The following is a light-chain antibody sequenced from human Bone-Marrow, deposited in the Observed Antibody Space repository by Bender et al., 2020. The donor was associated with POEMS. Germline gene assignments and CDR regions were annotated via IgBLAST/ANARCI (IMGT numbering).Light chain of an antibody. CDR1: NSDVGTYNY. Sequence: QSALTQPRSVSASPEQSINISCTGTNSDVGTYNYVSWYQQHPDKAPKLMIYDVSKRPSGVPARFSGSKSGNTASLTISGLQAEDEADYFCCSYIGSRTPVGFGGGTKLTVL. CDR2: DVS. V-gene: IGLV2-11*01. CDR3: CSYIGSRTPVG. J-gene: IGLJ2*01.